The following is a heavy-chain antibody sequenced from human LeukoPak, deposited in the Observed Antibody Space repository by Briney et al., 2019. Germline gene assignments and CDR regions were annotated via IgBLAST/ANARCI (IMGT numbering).Heavy chain of an antibody. J-gene: IGHJ3*01. CDR2: ITDGGGST. Sequence: GGSLRLSCAASGFTFSSYWMNWARQAPGKGLEWVSVITDGGGSTYYADSVKGRFTISRDNSKNTLYLQMNSLRAEDTAIYYCAKDRVGATWHAAFDVWGQGTMVTVSS. CDR3: AKDRVGATWHAAFDV. D-gene: IGHD1-26*01. V-gene: IGHV3-23*01. CDR1: GFTFSSYW.